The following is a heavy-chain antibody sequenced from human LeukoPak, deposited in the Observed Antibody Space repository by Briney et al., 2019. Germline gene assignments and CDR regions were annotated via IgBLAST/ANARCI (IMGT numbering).Heavy chain of an antibody. J-gene: IGHJ6*02. V-gene: IGHV3-7*05. CDR2: IKQDESEK. Sequence: GGSLRLSCLAAGFTSSSTWMSWVRQTPEKGLQWVANIKQDESEKVYVDSVKGRFTISRDNAKSSLYLQMNSLRAEDTAVYYCARVPYSSTWSYVRDFRGQGTTVTVSS. CDR1: GFTSSSTW. CDR3: ARVPYSSTWSYVRDF. D-gene: IGHD6-13*01.